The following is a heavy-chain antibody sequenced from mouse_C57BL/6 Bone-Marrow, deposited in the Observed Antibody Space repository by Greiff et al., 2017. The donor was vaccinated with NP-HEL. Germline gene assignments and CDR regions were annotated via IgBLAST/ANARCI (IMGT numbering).Heavy chain of an antibody. CDR2: ISNGGGST. J-gene: IGHJ4*01. CDR3: ARRTTVISMDY. D-gene: IGHD1-1*01. CDR1: GFTFSDYY. Sequence: EVQGVESGGGLVQPGGSLKLSCAASGFTFSDYYMYWVRQTPEKRLEWVAYISNGGGSTYYPDTVKGRFTISRDNAKNTLYLQMSRLKSEDTAMYYCARRTTVISMDYWGQGTSVTVSS. V-gene: IGHV5-12*01.